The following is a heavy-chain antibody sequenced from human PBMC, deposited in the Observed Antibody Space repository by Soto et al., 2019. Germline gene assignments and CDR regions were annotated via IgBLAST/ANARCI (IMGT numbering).Heavy chain of an antibody. CDR3: ASGSCSSTSCYVRYYYGMDV. CDR1: GGTFSSYT. D-gene: IGHD2-2*01. CDR2: IIPILGIA. V-gene: IGHV1-69*02. Sequence: QVQLVQSGAEVKKPGSSVKVSCKASGGTFSSYTISWVRQAPGQGLEWMGRIIPILGIANYAQKFQGRVTITADKSTSTAYLELSSLRSEDTAVYYCASGSCSSTSCYVRYYYGMDVWGQGTTVTVSS. J-gene: IGHJ6*02.